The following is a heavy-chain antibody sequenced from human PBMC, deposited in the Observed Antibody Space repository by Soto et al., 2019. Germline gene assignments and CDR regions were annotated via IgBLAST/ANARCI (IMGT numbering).Heavy chain of an antibody. CDR1: GFTFSSYS. V-gene: IGHV3-48*01. Sequence: GGSLRLSCAASGFTFSSYSMNWVRQAPGKGLEWVSYISSSSSTIYYADSVKGRFTISRDNAKNSLYLQMNSLRAEDTAVYYCARDSLYCTNGVCYRPYDYWGQGTLVTVSS. CDR2: ISSSSSTI. J-gene: IGHJ4*02. D-gene: IGHD2-8*01. CDR3: ARDSLYCTNGVCYRPYDY.